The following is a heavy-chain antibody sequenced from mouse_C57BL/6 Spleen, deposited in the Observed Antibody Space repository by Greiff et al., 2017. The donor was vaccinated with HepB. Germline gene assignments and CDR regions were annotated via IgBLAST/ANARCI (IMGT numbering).Heavy chain of an antibody. CDR3: ALYGNYLDWFAY. J-gene: IGHJ3*01. CDR1: GYTFTSYW. D-gene: IGHD2-1*01. Sequence: QVQLQQPGTELVKPGASVKLSCKASGYTFTSYWMHWVKQRPGQGLEWIGNINPSNGGTNYNEKFKSKATLTVDKSSSTAYMQLSSLTAEDSAVYYCALYGNYLDWFAYWGQGTLVTVSA. CDR2: INPSNGGT. V-gene: IGHV1-53*01.